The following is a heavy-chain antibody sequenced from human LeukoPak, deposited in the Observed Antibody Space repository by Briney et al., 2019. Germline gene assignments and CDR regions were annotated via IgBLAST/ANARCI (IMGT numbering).Heavy chain of an antibody. V-gene: IGHV3-74*01. CDR1: GFTFSRYW. CDR3: ARDSTIYDSPYFYYYMDV. J-gene: IGHJ6*03. D-gene: IGHD3-9*01. CDR2: INSDGSSA. Sequence: GGSLRLSCAASGFTFSRYWIHWVRQVPGKGLMWVSYINSDGSSASYSDSVKGRFTISRDNAKNTLHLQMNSLRPEDTAVYYCARDSTIYDSPYFYYYMDVWGQGTTVTVSS.